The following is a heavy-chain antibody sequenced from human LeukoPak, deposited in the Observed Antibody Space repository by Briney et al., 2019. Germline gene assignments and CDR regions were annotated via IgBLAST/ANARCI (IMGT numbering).Heavy chain of an antibody. J-gene: IGHJ4*02. CDR3: ARSIVATINPDY. Sequence: SETLSLTCTVSGGSISSYYWSWIRQPPGKGLERIGYIYYSGSTNYNPSLKSRVTISVDTSKNQFSLKLSSVAAADTAVYYCARSIVATINPDYWGQGTLVTVSS. CDR2: IYYSGST. D-gene: IGHD5-12*01. V-gene: IGHV4-59*01. CDR1: GGSISSYY.